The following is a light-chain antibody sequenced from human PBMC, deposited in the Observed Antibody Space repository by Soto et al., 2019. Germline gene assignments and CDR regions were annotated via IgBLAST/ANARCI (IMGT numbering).Light chain of an antibody. CDR3: QQYGSSGT. V-gene: IGKV4-1*01. J-gene: IGKJ1*01. CDR2: WAS. CDR1: QSFLYSSDNKNY. Sequence: DIGMTQSPASLAVSLGELATINCKSSQSFLYSSDNKNYLAWYQQKPGQPPKLLIYWASTRESGVPDRFSGSGSGTDFTLTISRLEPEDFAVYYCQQYGSSGTFGQGTKVDIK.